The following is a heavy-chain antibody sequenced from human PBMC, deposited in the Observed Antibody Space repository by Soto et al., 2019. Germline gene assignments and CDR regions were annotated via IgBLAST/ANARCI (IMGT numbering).Heavy chain of an antibody. CDR2: IKQDGSEK. J-gene: IGHJ3*02. CDR3: ASDIPNLHAFDI. Sequence: GGSLRLSCAASGFTFSSYWMSWVRQAPGKGLEWVANIKQDGSEKYYVDSVKGRFTISRDNAKNSLYLQMNSLRAEDRAVYYCASDIPNLHAFDIWGQGTMVTVSS. CDR1: GFTFSSYW. V-gene: IGHV3-7*03. D-gene: IGHD2-21*01.